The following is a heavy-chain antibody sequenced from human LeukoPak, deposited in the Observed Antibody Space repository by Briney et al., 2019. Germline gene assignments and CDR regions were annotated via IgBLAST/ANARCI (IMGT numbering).Heavy chain of an antibody. CDR3: ARDRRIVGATSSYYFDY. CDR2: ISSSSSYI. J-gene: IGHJ4*02. CDR1: GFTFSSYS. Sequence: GGPLRLSCVASGFTFSSYSMNWVRQAPGKGLEWVSSISSSSSYIYYADSVKGRFTISRDNAKNSLYLQMNSLRAEDTAVYYCARDRRIVGATSSYYFDYWGQGTLVTVSS. D-gene: IGHD1-26*01. V-gene: IGHV3-21*01.